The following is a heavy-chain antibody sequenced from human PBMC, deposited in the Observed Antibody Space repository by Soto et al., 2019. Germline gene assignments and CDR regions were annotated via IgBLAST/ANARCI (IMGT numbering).Heavy chain of an antibody. J-gene: IGHJ5*02. D-gene: IGHD2-2*02. CDR1: GYSFTSYW. Sequence: PGESLKISCKGSGYSFTSYWISWVRQMPGKGLEWMGRIDPSDSYTNYSPSFQGHVTISADKSISTAYLQWSSLKASDTAMYYCARLLCSSTSCYKGGWFDPWGQGTLVTLSS. V-gene: IGHV5-10-1*01. CDR2: IDPSDSYT. CDR3: ARLLCSSTSCYKGGWFDP.